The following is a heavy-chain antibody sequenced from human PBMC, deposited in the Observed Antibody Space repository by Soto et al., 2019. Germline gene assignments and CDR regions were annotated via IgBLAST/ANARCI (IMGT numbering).Heavy chain of an antibody. CDR2: INHSGST. V-gene: IGHV4-34*01. CDR1: GGSFSGYY. Sequence: QVQLQQWGAGLLKPSETLSLTCAVYGGSFSGYYWSWIRQPPGKGLEWIGEINHSGSTNYNPSLQSRVTISVNTSKIQYPLKQSFVTAADAAEYYGARWGGYSGYDWGGGQGTLVTVSS. J-gene: IGHJ4*02. D-gene: IGHD5-12*01. CDR3: ARWGGYSGYDWG.